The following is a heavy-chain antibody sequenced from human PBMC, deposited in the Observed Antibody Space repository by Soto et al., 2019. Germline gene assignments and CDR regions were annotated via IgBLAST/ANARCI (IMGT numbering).Heavy chain of an antibody. J-gene: IGHJ6*03. CDR2: IKQDGSEK. CDR3: AKAGYCSSATCATRYYYMDV. Sequence: PGGSLRLSCAASGFTFSSYWMSWVRQAPGKGLEWVANIKQDGSEKYYVDSVKGRFTIPRDNSKNTLYLQMNSLRAEDTAVYYCAKAGYCSSATCATRYYYMDVWGKGTTVTVSS. V-gene: IGHV3-7*05. D-gene: IGHD2-2*01. CDR1: GFTFSSYW.